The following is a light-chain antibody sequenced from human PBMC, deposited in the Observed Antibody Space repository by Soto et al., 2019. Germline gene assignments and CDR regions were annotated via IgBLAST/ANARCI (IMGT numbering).Light chain of an antibody. Sequence: QSVLTQPPSASVTPGQRVIISCSGGSANIGTYTVKWFQQLPGTAPKLLIYSNNQRPSGVPDRFSGSKSGTSASLAITGRQAEDEADYYCASLDDRLSGHVFGPGTKLTVL. V-gene: IGLV1-44*01. CDR2: SNN. CDR1: SANIGTYT. J-gene: IGLJ1*01. CDR3: ASLDDRLSGHV.